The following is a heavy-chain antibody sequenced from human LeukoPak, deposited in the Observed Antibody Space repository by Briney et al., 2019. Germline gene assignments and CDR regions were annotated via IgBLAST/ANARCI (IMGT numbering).Heavy chain of an antibody. CDR1: GGSFSGYY. V-gene: IGHV4-34*01. CDR3: ARGVVGATTDFDY. CDR2: IYHSGST. Sequence: SETLSLTCAVYGGSFSGYYWSWVRQPPGKGLEWIGEIYHSGSTNYNPSLKSRVTISVDKSKNQFSLKLSSVTAADTAVYYCARGVVGATTDFDYWGQGTLVTVSS. D-gene: IGHD1-26*01. J-gene: IGHJ4*02.